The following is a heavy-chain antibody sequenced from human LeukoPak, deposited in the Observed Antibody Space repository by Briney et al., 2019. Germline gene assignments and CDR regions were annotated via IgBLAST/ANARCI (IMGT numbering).Heavy chain of an antibody. V-gene: IGHV6-1*01. CDR2: TYYRSKWYN. J-gene: IGHJ6*02. CDR1: GDSVSSNSAA. Sequence: SQTLSLTCAISGDSVSSNSAAWNWIRQSPSRGLEWLGRTYYRSKWYNDYAVSVKSRITINPDTSKNPFSLQLNSVTPEDTAVYYCARAGITGTLRHYYYRGMDVWGQGTTVTVSS. D-gene: IGHD1-20*01. CDR3: ARAGITGTLRHYYYRGMDV.